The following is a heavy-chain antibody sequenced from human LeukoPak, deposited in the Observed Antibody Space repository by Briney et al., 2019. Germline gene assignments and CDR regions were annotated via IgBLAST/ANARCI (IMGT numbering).Heavy chain of an antibody. Sequence: PSETLSLTCAVYGGSISSYYWSWIRQPAGKGLEWIGRIYTSGSTNYNPSLKSRVTMSVDTSKNQFSLKLSSVTAADTAVYYCARDSPSFYCSGGSCYSYYYMDVWGKGTTVTISS. J-gene: IGHJ6*03. CDR2: IYTSGST. D-gene: IGHD2-15*01. CDR3: ARDSPSFYCSGGSCYSYYYMDV. V-gene: IGHV4-4*07. CDR1: GGSISSYY.